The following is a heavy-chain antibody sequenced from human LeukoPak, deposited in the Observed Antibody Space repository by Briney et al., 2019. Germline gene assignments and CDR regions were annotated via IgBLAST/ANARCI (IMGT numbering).Heavy chain of an antibody. D-gene: IGHD6-19*01. J-gene: IGHJ4*02. V-gene: IGHV1-2*04. CDR2: INPNSGGT. Sequence: ASAKVSCKASGYTFTGYYMHWARQAPGQGLEWMGWINPNSGGTNYAQKFQGWVTMTRDTSISTAYMELSRLRSDDTAVYYCARLSGGRDAVAGSWVFDYWGQGTLVTVSS. CDR3: ARLSGGRDAVAGSWVFDY. CDR1: GYTFTGYY.